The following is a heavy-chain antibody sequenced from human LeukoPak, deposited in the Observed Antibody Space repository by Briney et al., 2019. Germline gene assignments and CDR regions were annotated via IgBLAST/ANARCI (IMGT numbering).Heavy chain of an antibody. CDR3: AKARSYCTNGVCYGDDAFDI. CDR2: IKTDGSIT. V-gene: IGHV3-74*01. CDR1: GFSFSVYW. J-gene: IGHJ3*02. Sequence: GGSLRLSCAASGFSFSVYWMHWVRQAPGKGPVWVSRIKTDGSITDYADSVKGRFTISRDNAKNTLYLQMNSLRAEDTAVYYCAKARSYCTNGVCYGDDAFDIWGQGTMVTVSS. D-gene: IGHD2-8*01.